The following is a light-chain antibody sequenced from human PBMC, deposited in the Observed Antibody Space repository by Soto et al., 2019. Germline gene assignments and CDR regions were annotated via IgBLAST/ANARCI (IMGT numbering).Light chain of an antibody. CDR2: DAS. J-gene: IGKJ4*01. CDR1: QSVSSY. CDR3: QQRSDWPPLT. Sequence: EIVLTQSPATLSLSPGERGTLSCRASQSVSSYLAWYQQKPDQAPRLLIYDASNRATGIPARFSGSGSGTDFTLTISSLEPEDVAVYYCQQRSDWPPLTFGGGTKVETK. V-gene: IGKV3-11*01.